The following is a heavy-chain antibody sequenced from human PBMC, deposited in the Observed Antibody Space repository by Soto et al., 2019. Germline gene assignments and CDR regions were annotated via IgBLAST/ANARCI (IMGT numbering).Heavy chain of an antibody. CDR1: GFTFDDYA. CDR3: AKAVDGWIAAAELYFDY. J-gene: IGHJ4*02. Sequence: GGSLRLSCAASGFTFDDYAMHWVRQAPGKGLEWVSGISWNSGSIGYADSVKGRFTISRDNAKNSLYLQMNSLRAEDTALYYCAKAVDGWIAAAELYFDYWGQGTLVTVSS. V-gene: IGHV3-9*01. CDR2: ISWNSGSI. D-gene: IGHD6-13*01.